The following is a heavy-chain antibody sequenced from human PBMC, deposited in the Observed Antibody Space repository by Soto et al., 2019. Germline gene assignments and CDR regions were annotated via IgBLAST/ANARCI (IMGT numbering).Heavy chain of an antibody. J-gene: IGHJ2*01. CDR2: IIPIFGTA. CDR1: GGTFRSYA. V-gene: IGHV1-69*06. D-gene: IGHD6-6*01. Sequence: QVQLVQSGAEVKKPGSSVKVSCKASGGTFRSYAISWVRQAPGQGLEWMGGIIPIFGTANYAQKFQGRVTITADKSTSTAYMELSSLRSEDTAVYYCARDSCSAARRRGCFDLWGRGTLVTVSS. CDR3: ARDSCSAARRRGCFDL.